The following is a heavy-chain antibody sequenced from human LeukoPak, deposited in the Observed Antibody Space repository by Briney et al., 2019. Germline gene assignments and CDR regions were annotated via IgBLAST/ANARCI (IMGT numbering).Heavy chain of an antibody. CDR2: MKYDGSEK. J-gene: IGHJ4*02. CDR1: GSTFSSYW. D-gene: IGHD6-19*01. Sequence: PGGSLRLSCAASGSTFSSYWISWVRQAPGKGLEWVANMKYDGSEKYYVDSVKGRFTIVRDNAKNSLHLQMNSLRAEDTAFYYCARGGMTAGTWGYFDYWGQGTLVTVSS. CDR3: ARGGMTAGTWGYFDY. V-gene: IGHV3-7*03.